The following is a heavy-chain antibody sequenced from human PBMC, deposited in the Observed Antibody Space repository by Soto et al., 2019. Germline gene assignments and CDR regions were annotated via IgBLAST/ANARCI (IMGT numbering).Heavy chain of an antibody. CDR1: GFTFSDYS. CDR2: ISTTSSYI. D-gene: IGHD3-10*01. V-gene: IGHV3-21*01. J-gene: IGHJ4*02. CDR3: ARDRGRSLYGDFDY. Sequence: GGSLRLSCAASGFTFSDYSMNWVRQAPGKGLEWVSSISTTSSYIYYADSVKGRCTISRDNAKNSLYLQMNSLRAEDTAVYYCARDRGRSLYGDFDYWGQGSLITVSS.